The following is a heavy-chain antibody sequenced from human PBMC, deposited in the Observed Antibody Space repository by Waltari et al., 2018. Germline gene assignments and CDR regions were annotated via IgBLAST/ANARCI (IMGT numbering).Heavy chain of an antibody. Sequence: EVQLVESGGGLVQPGRSLRLSCTVSGFTFGDYAMSWVRQAPGKGLEWVGFIRSKAYGGTTEYAASVKGRFTISRDDSKSIAYLQMNSLKTEDTAVYYCIRRVTTLDYWGQGTLVTVSS. D-gene: IGHD4-4*01. V-gene: IGHV3-49*04. CDR1: GFTFGDYA. CDR3: IRRVTTLDY. J-gene: IGHJ4*02. CDR2: IRSKAYGGTT.